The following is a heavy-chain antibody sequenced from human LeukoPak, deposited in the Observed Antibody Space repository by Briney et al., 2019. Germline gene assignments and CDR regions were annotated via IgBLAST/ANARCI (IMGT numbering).Heavy chain of an antibody. CDR1: GFTFSSYG. V-gene: IGHV3-23*01. CDR3: ARDPYNGAYSEGYYYYFMDV. Sequence: GGSLRLSCAASGFTFSSYGMSWVRHAPGKGLEWVSAISGSGGSTYYADSVKGRFTISRDNAKNSLYLQMNSLRVEDTAVYYCARDPYNGAYSEGYYYYFMDVWGKGTTVTVSS. D-gene: IGHD1-1*01. CDR2: ISGSGGST. J-gene: IGHJ6*03.